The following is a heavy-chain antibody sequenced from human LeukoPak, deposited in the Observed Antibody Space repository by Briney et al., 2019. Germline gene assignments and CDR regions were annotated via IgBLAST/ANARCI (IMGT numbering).Heavy chain of an antibody. CDR3: ARGPIQLWPIDY. V-gene: IGHV4-34*01. CDR1: GGSFSGYY. J-gene: IGHJ4*02. Sequence: SETLSLTCAVYGGSFSGYYWSWIRQPPGKGLEWIGEINHSGSTNYNPSLKSRVTISVDTSKNQFSLKLSSVTAADTAVYYCARGPIQLWPIDYWGQGTLVTVSS. CDR2: INHSGST. D-gene: IGHD5-18*01.